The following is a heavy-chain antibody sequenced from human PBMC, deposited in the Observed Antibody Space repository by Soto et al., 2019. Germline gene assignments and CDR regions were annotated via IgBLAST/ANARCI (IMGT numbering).Heavy chain of an antibody. CDR3: AKDLGEETAVAGTIYFQH. CDR1: GFTFSSYA. V-gene: IGHV3-23*01. CDR2: ISGSGGST. J-gene: IGHJ1*01. Sequence: GGSLRLSCAASGFTFSSYAMSWVRQAPGKGLEWVSAISGSGGSTYYADSEKGRFTISRDNSKNTLYLQMNSLRAEDTAVYYCAKDLGEETAVAGTIYFQHWGQGTLVTVSS. D-gene: IGHD6-19*01.